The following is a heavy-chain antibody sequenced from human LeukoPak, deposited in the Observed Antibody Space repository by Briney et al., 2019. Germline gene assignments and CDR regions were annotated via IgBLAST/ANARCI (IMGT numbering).Heavy chain of an antibody. Sequence: ASVKVSCKASGYSFTSYYIHWVRQAPGQGLEWMGIINPSGGSTSYAQQFQGRVTLTRDTPTSTVYMDLSSLRSEDTAVYYCARVGYCSGGSCYYLAYWGQGTLVTVSS. J-gene: IGHJ4*02. CDR2: INPSGGST. V-gene: IGHV1-46*01. D-gene: IGHD2-15*01. CDR3: ARVGYCSGGSCYYLAY. CDR1: GYSFTSYY.